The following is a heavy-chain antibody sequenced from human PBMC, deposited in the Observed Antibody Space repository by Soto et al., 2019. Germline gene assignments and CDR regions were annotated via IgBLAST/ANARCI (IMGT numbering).Heavy chain of an antibody. D-gene: IGHD5-18*01. V-gene: IGHV4-39*01. J-gene: IGHJ5*02. CDR2: VFYSGTT. CDR3: ARHVSAPYTYVPVGNRFDP. Sequence: QPQLQESGPGLVKPSYTLSLTCTVSGVAIGSNISYCGWIRQPPAKGPEGIGTVFYSGTTYLNPSLKSLVHRSIDRSKDQFSRKMSSVTAADTAVYYCARHVSAPYTYVPVGNRFDPWGQGALVTVSS. CDR1: GVAIGSNISY.